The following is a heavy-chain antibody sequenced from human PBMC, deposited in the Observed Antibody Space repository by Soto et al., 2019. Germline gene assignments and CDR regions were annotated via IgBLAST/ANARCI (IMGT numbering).Heavy chain of an antibody. CDR1: EFTVSSNY. CDR2: ISSGGST. J-gene: IGHJ6*02. V-gene: IGHV3-53*04. D-gene: IGHD6-19*01. Sequence: EVQLVESGGGLVQPGGSLRLSCAASEFTVSSNYMSWVRQAPGKGLEWVSVISSGGSTYYADSVKGRFTISRHNSKNTWFLQMNSLRDEDTAVYYCARVNFWYSSGRGISGGMDVWGHGTTVTVS. CDR3: ARVNFWYSSGRGISGGMDV.